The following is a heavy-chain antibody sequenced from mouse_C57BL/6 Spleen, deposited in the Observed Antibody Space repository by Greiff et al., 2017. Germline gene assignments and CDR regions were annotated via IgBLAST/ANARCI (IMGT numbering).Heavy chain of an antibody. CDR3: ARSTGNYWYFDV. V-gene: IGHV7-3*01. Sequence: EVKLMESGGGLVQPGGSLSLSCAASGFTFTDYYMSWVRQPPGKALEWLGFIRNKANGYTTEYSASVKGRFTISRDNSQSILYLQMNALRAEDSATYYCARSTGNYWYFDVWGTGTTVTVSS. CDR1: GFTFTDYY. CDR2: IRNKANGYTT. J-gene: IGHJ1*03.